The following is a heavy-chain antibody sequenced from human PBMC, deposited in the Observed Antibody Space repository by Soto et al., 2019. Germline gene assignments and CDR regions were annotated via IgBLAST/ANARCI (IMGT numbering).Heavy chain of an antibody. J-gene: IGHJ5*02. CDR2: ISYDGSNK. CDR1: GFTFSSYA. CDR3: ARSWYSSGWYTGFWFDP. D-gene: IGHD6-19*01. V-gene: IGHV3-30-3*01. Sequence: RRLSCAASGFTFSSYAMHWVRQAPGKGLEWVAVISYDGSNKYYADSVKGRFTISRDNSKNTLYLQMNSLRAEDTAVYYCARSWYSSGWYTGFWFDPWGQGTLVTVSS.